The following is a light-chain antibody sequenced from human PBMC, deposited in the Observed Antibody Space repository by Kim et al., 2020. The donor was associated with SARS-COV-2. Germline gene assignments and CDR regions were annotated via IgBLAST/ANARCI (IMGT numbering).Light chain of an antibody. J-gene: IGKJ1*01. Sequence: EIVMTQSPATLSVSPGERATLSCRASQSVSSNLAWYQQKPGQAPRLLIYGASTRATGIPARFSGSGSGTEFTLTISSLRSEDFAVYYCQQYNNWPRRTFGQGTKVDIK. CDR1: QSVSSN. CDR3: QQYNNWPRRT. CDR2: GAS. V-gene: IGKV3-15*01.